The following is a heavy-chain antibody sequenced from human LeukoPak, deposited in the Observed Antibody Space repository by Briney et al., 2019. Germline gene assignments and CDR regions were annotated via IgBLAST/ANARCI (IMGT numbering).Heavy chain of an antibody. CDR2: IYYSGNT. D-gene: IGHD6-13*01. J-gene: IGHJ5*02. CDR1: GDSISTTKW. Sequence: SGTLSLTCAVSGDSISTTKWWSWVRQAPGKGLEWIGEIYYSGNTNYNPSLKSRVTISVDKSKNQFSLKVSSVTAADTAVYYCARGISAAGARRFDPWGQGTLVTVSS. CDR3: ARGISAAGARRFDP. V-gene: IGHV4-4*02.